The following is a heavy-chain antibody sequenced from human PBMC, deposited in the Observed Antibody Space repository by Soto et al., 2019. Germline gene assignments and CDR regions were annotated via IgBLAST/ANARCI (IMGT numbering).Heavy chain of an antibody. J-gene: IGHJ4*02. CDR3: TGARWDY. CDR1: GCTFSNAW. V-gene: IGHV3-15*01. D-gene: IGHD1-26*01. CDR2: IKSKTDGGTT. Sequence: EVQLVESGGGLVKPGGSLRLSCAASGCTFSNAWMSWFRQAPGKGLEWVGRIKSKTDGGTTDYEAPVKGRSTISRDDSKNTLYLQMNSLKNKDKAVYYCTGARWDYWGPGTLVTVSS.